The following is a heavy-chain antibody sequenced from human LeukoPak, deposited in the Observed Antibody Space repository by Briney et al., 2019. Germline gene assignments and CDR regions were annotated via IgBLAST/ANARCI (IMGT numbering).Heavy chain of an antibody. CDR3: AKDRRDGYNLGGYFDY. Sequence: GGSLRLCCAASGFTFSSYGMHWVRQAPGKGLEWVAVMSYDGNNKYYADSVKGRFTISRDNSKNTLYLQMNSLRAEDTAVYYCAKDRRDGYNLGGYFDYWGQGTLVTVSS. J-gene: IGHJ4*02. D-gene: IGHD5-24*01. CDR1: GFTFSSYG. CDR2: MSYDGNNK. V-gene: IGHV3-30*18.